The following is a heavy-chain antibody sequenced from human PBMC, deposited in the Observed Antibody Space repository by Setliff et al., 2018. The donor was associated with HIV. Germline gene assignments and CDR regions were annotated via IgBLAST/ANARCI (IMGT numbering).Heavy chain of an antibody. J-gene: IGHJ4*02. CDR3: ARGRHYSSSAPFGIDF. Sequence: SETLSLTCAVYGGSFRGYYWSWIRQPPGKGLEWIGEINHSRSTNYNPSLKSRVTMSVDTPKNQFSLKVNPVTAADTAVYYCARGRHYSSSAPFGIDFWGQGTLVTVSS. CDR1: GGSFRGYY. V-gene: IGHV4-34*01. CDR2: INHSRST. D-gene: IGHD6-6*01.